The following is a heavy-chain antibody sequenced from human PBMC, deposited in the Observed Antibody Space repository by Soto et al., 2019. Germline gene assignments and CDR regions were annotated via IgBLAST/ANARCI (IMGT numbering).Heavy chain of an antibody. D-gene: IGHD3-3*02. CDR3: ARDACIALTGNYYGMDV. Sequence: GGSLRLSCAASGFTFSSYSMNWVRQAPGKGLEWVSYISSSSSTIYYADSVKGRFTISRDNAKNSLYLQMNSLRDEDTAVYYCARDACIALTGNYYGMDVWGQGTTVTVSS. V-gene: IGHV3-48*02. CDR1: GFTFSSYS. J-gene: IGHJ6*02. CDR2: ISSSSSTI.